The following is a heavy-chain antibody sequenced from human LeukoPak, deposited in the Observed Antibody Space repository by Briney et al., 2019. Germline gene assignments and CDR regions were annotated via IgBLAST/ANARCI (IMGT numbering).Heavy chain of an antibody. CDR2: IWYDGSNK. CDR3: AKVNYYHPYF. CDR1: GFTFSSYG. J-gene: IGHJ4*02. V-gene: IGHV3-33*06. Sequence: SGGSLRLSCAASGFTFSSYGMHWVRQAPGKGLEWVAVIWYDGSNKYYADSVKGRFTISRDNFQNTLFLQLNSLRVDDTAVYYCAKVNYYHPYFWGQGTLVTVSS. D-gene: IGHD3-22*01.